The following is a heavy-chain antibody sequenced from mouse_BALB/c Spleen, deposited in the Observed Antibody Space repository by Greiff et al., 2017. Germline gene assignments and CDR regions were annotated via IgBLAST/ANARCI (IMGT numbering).Heavy chain of an antibody. CDR2: IWTGGGT. V-gene: IGHV2-9-2*01. CDR3: VRDRGYYTYAMDY. J-gene: IGHJ4*01. Sequence: QVQLQQSGPGLVAPSQSLSITCTVSGFSLTSYDISWIRQPPGKGLEWLGVIWTGGGTNYNSAFMSRLSISKDNSKSQVFLKMNSLQTDDTAIYYCVRDRGYYTYAMDYWGQGTSVTVSS. D-gene: IGHD2-12*01. CDR1: GFSLTSYD.